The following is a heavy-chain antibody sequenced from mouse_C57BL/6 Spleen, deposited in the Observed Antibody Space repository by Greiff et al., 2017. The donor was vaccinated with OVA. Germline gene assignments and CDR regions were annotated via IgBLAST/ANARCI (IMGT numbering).Heavy chain of an antibody. CDR3: ARDYGSSNWYFDV. Sequence: EVQLVESGGGLVQPGGSLKLSCAASGFTFSDYGMAWVRQAPRKGPEWVAFISNLAYSIYYADTVTGRFTSSRENAKNTLYLEMSSLRSEDTAMYYCARDYGSSNWYFDVWGTGTTVTVSS. CDR2: ISNLAYSI. D-gene: IGHD1-1*01. V-gene: IGHV5-15*01. CDR1: GFTFSDYG. J-gene: IGHJ1*03.